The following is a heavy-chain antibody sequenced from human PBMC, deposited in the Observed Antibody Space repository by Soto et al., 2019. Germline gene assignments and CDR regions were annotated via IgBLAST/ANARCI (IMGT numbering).Heavy chain of an antibody. J-gene: IGHJ2*01. Sequence: GGSLRLSCAASGFTFSDYYMSWIRQAPGKGLEWVSYISSSSSYTNYADSVKGRFTISRDNAKNSLYLQMNSLRAEDTAVYYCARDHSSSWSMGYFDLWGRGTLVTVSS. CDR2: ISSSSSYT. CDR1: GFTFSDYY. CDR3: ARDHSSSWSMGYFDL. D-gene: IGHD6-13*01. V-gene: IGHV3-11*06.